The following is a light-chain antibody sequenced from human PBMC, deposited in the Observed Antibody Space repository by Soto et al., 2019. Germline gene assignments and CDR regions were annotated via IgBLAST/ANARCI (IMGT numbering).Light chain of an antibody. V-gene: IGKV3-15*01. Sequence: EIVMTQSPATLSVSPGERATLSCKASQSVSTNLAWYQQKPGQAPRLLIYGASTRATGIPARFSGSGSGTEFTLTISTFRSDDVAVYFCQQYNNWPPLTFGGGTKVEIK. J-gene: IGKJ4*02. CDR2: GAS. CDR3: QQYNNWPPLT. CDR1: QSVSTN.